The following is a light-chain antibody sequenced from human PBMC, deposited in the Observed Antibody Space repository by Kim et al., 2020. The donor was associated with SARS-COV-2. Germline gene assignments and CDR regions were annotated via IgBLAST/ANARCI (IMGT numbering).Light chain of an antibody. CDR3: QQYNRWRGT. V-gene: IGKV3-15*01. CDR1: KNKRNN. CDR2: GAA. Sequence: GKRATRSCRARKNKRNNVAGNEKKPGKEPRLRISGAATRVTGIAGRFSGSGDGTEITLTISSLQSEDVAVDYCQQYNRWRGTFGGGSKVDIK. J-gene: IGKJ4*01.